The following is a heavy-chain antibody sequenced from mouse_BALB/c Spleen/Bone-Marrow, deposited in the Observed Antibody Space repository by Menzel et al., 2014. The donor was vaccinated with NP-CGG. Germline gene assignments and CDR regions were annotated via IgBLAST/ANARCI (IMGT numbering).Heavy chain of an antibody. CDR1: GFTFSSFG. D-gene: IGHD2-1*01. CDR3: ARGGNFAWFAY. CDR2: ISSGSSTI. V-gene: IGHV5-17*02. Sequence: VQLKESGGGLVQPGGSRKLSCAASGFTFSSFGMHWVRRAPEKGLEWVAYISSGSSTIYYADTVKGRFTISRDNPKNTLFLQMTSLRSEDTAMYYCARGGNFAWFAYWGQGTLVTVSA. J-gene: IGHJ3*01.